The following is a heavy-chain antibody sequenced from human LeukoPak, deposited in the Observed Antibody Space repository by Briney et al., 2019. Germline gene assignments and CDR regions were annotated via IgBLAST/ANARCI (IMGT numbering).Heavy chain of an antibody. D-gene: IGHD3-10*01. V-gene: IGHV3-23*01. Sequence: GGSLRLSCAASGFTFTSHAMNWVRQAPGQGLEWVSFISASGGATHYAESVKGRFIVSRDNSKNTLSLQMNSLRAEDTAVYYCAKDQVTLVRGGNSDGFWFDPWGQGTLVTVSS. CDR3: AKDQVTLVRGGNSDGFWFDP. J-gene: IGHJ5*02. CDR2: ISASGGAT. CDR1: GFTFTSHA.